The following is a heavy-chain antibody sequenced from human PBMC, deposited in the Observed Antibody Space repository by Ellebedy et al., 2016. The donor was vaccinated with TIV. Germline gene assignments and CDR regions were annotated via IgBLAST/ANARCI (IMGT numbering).Heavy chain of an antibody. CDR1: GYSFTNYW. D-gene: IGHD3-22*01. V-gene: IGHV5-51*01. CDR2: IFPGDSDT. CDR3: ARSDSSGYEFDY. J-gene: IGHJ4*02. Sequence: GESLKISCEASGYSFTNYWIAWVRQVPGQGLDWMGIIFPGDSDTRYSQSFQGQVTISADNSINTAYLQWNSLRASDTAMYYCARSDSSGYEFDYWGQGTLVTVSS.